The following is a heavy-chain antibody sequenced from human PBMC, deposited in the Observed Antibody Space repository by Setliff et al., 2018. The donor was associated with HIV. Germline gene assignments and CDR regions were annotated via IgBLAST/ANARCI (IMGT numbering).Heavy chain of an antibody. D-gene: IGHD6-13*01. CDR3: ARAGGSPWSSRYMDV. Sequence: SETLSLTCTVSGGSMSSSGPGYYWGWVRQTPGGGLEWIGSVYYRGRTYYNPSLKSRVTISVDTSKNQLSLRLTSMAAADTAMYYCARAGGSPWSSRYMDVWGRGTTVTVSS. CDR2: VYYRGRT. J-gene: IGHJ6*03. V-gene: IGHV4-39*02. CDR1: GGSMSSSGPGYY.